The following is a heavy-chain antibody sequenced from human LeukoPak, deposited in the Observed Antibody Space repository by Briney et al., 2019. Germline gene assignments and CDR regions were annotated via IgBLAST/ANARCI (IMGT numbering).Heavy chain of an antibody. J-gene: IGHJ4*02. V-gene: IGHV3-49*04. CDR2: VRSKLFGGTK. Sequence: GGSLTLSCSASGFNFGDYAMAWVRQAPGRGLEWVALVRSKLFGGTKEYAASVKGRFSISRDDSKGIAYLQMSSLQSEDTAIYYCTRSTTVPGAKYYSDFWAQGTLVTVSS. CDR1: GFNFGDYA. CDR3: TRSTTVPGAKYYSDF. D-gene: IGHD4-17*01.